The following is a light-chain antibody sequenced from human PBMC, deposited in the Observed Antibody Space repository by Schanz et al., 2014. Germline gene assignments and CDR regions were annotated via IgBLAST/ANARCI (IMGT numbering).Light chain of an antibody. CDR1: QSVSST. CDR3: QQYNNWPLYT. V-gene: IGKV3-15*01. Sequence: EIVMTQSPATLSLSPGERATLSCRASQSVSSTLAWYQQKPGQAPRLLMYGVSNRATGIPARFSGSGSGTEFALTISSLQSEDFAVYYCQQYNNWPLYTFGQGTKLEIK. J-gene: IGKJ2*01. CDR2: GVS.